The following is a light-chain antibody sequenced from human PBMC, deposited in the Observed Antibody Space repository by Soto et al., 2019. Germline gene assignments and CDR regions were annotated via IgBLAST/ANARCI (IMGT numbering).Light chain of an antibody. CDR1: QSISSW. J-gene: IGKJ1*01. CDR2: KAS. Sequence: DIQMTQSPSTLSASVGDRVTITCRASQSISSWLAWYQQKPGKAPKLLIYKASSLESGVPSWFSGSGSGTEYTLTISSLQPDDFATYYCQQYNSDSWTVGQGTKVESK. CDR3: QQYNSDSWT. V-gene: IGKV1-5*03.